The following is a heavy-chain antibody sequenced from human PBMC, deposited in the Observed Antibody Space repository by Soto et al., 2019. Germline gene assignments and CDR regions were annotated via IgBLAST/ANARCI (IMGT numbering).Heavy chain of an antibody. CDR3: ARLPPRYSDSSGYYYFDY. CDR1: VYSVTSYW. D-gene: IGHD3-22*01. V-gene: IGHV5-51*01. CDR2: IYPGDSDT. Sequence: GESLKISCKGSVYSVTSYWIGWVRQMPGKGLEWMGIIYPGDSDTRYSPSFQGQVTISADKSISTAYLQWSSLKASDTAMYYCARLPPRYSDSSGYYYFDYWGQGTLVTVSS. J-gene: IGHJ4*02.